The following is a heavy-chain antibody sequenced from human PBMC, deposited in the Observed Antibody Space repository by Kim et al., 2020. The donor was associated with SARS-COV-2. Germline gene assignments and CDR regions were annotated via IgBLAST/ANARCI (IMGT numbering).Heavy chain of an antibody. J-gene: IGHJ6*02. Sequence: TGYADSVKGRFTISRDNAKNSLYLQMNSLRAEDTALYYCAREQGYYYGMDVWGQGTTVTVSS. V-gene: IGHV3-20*03. CDR3: AREQGYYYGMDV. CDR2: T.